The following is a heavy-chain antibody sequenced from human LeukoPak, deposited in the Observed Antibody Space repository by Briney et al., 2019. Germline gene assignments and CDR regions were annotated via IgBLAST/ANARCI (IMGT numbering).Heavy chain of an antibody. CDR3: ARVVTMVRGVIDPTFDY. CDR2: IYYSGST. Sequence: SETLSLTCTVSGGSISNYYWSWIRQPPGKGLEWIGYIYYSGSTYYNPSLKSRVTISVDTSKNQFSLKLSSVTAADTAVYYCARVVTMVRGVIDPTFDYWGQGTLVTVSS. CDR1: GGSISNYY. V-gene: IGHV4-30-4*08. J-gene: IGHJ4*02. D-gene: IGHD3-10*01.